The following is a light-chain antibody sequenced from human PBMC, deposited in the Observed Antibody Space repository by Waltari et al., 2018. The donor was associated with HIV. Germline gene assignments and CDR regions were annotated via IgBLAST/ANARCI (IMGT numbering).Light chain of an antibody. V-gene: IGLV2-23*02. CDR3: GSYAGSNAYV. J-gene: IGLJ1*01. Sequence: QSALTQPASVSGSPGQSITISCTGTSTDVGYYKLFSWYQQDPGKAPKVMIYEVSKRPSGVSNRFSGSKSGNTASLTISGLQAEDEADYYCGSYAGSNAYVFGIGTKVTVL. CDR2: EVS. CDR1: STDVGYYKL.